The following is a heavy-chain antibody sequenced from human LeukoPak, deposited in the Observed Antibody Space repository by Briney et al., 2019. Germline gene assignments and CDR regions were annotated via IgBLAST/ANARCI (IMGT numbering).Heavy chain of an antibody. J-gene: IGHJ4*02. CDR3: AKDDRGNEAPFDY. CDR1: GSTFSSYD. CDR2: ISYDGTNK. V-gene: IGHV3-30*18. Sequence: QPGGSLRLSCAASGSTFSSYDMHWVRQAPGKGLEWVAVISYDGTNKYYADSVKGRFTISRDNSKNTLHLQMNSLRAGDTAVYYCAKDDRGNEAPFDYWGQGTLVTVSS.